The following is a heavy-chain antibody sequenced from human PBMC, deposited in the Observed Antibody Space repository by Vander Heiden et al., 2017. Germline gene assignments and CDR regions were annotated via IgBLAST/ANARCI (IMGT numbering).Heavy chain of an antibody. J-gene: IGHJ3*02. CDR3: AKLRVTSMWDAFAI. V-gene: IGHV3-23*01. D-gene: IGHD2-2*01. CDR1: GFPFSSYA. CDR2: ISGTRVTT. Sequence: EVQLLESGGGLVEPGGSLRLSCAASGFPFSSYAMSWVRQAPGKGLWWVSAISGTRVTTYYADSVKGRFTISRDNSKNTLYLQVNSLRAEDTAVYYCAKLRVTSMWDAFAIWGQGTMVTVSS.